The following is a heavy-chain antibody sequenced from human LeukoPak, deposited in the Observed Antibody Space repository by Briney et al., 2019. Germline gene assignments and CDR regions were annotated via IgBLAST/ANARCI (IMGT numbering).Heavy chain of an antibody. CDR3: ARGFGSGSYYGY. CDR1: GGSVSGYY. Sequence: PSETLSLTCAVYGGSVSGYYWSWIRRPPGNGLEWIGEINHSGSTNYNPSLKSRVTISLDTSKNQFSQKLSSVTAADTAVYYCARGFGSGSYYGYWGQGTQVTVSS. CDR2: INHSGST. J-gene: IGHJ4*02. V-gene: IGHV4-34*01. D-gene: IGHD3-10*01.